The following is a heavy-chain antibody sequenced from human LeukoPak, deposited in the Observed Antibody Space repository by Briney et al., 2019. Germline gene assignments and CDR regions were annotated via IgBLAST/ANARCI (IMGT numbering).Heavy chain of an antibody. Sequence: SETLSLTCTVSGASFSSSTYYWGWIRQPPGKGLEWIGSIYYGGGTYYNPSLKSRVTMSVDTSQKQFSLKRSSVTAADTAVYYCARHAGGIAAAGTRPFDYWGQGTLVTVSS. D-gene: IGHD6-13*01. CDR3: ARHAGGIAAAGTRPFDY. J-gene: IGHJ4*02. V-gene: IGHV4-39*01. CDR2: IYYGGGT. CDR1: GASFSSSTYY.